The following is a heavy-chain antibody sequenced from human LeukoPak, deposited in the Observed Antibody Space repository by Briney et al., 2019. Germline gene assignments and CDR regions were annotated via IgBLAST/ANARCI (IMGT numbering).Heavy chain of an antibody. D-gene: IGHD3-10*01. J-gene: IGHJ4*02. CDR1: GFTFRNYW. Sequence: GGSLRLSCVASGFTFRNYWMQWVRQAPGKGMVWVSHITSDGTTRTYADSVKGRFTISRDNAKNTLYLQMNSLRAEDTAVYYCVRDNYGVGYWGQGTLVTVSS. CDR2: ITSDGTTR. V-gene: IGHV3-74*01. CDR3: VRDNYGVGY.